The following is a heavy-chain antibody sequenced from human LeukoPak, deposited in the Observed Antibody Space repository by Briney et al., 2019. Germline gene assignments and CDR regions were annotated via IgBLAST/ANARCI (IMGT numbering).Heavy chain of an antibody. CDR2: IYHSGST. Sequence: PSETLSLTCTVSGYSISSGYYWGWIRQPPGKGLEWIGSIYHSGSTYYNPSLKSRVTISVDTSKNQFSLKLSSVTAADTAVYYCARVTDIVGYQFDYWGQGTLVTVSP. V-gene: IGHV4-38-2*02. J-gene: IGHJ4*02. CDR1: GYSISSGYY. CDR3: ARVTDIVGYQFDY. D-gene: IGHD3-16*02.